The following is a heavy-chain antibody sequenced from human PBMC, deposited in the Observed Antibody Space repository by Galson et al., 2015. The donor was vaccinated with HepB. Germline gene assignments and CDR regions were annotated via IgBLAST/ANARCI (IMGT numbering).Heavy chain of an antibody. V-gene: IGHV5-51*03. D-gene: IGHD3/OR15-3a*01. J-gene: IGHJ4*02. CDR3: ARAPSRTFDY. CDR2: IYPGDSDT. CDR1: GYTFTSYW. Sequence: QSGAEVKKPGESLKIPCQGSGYTFTSYWIAWVRQMPGRGLECMGIIYPGDSDTRYSPSFEGQVTISVDKSIDTAYLQWSSLKASDTAMYYCARAPSRTFDYWGQGTLVTVSS.